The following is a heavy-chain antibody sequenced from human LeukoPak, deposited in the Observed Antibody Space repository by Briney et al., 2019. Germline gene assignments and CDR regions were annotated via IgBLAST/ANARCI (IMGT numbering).Heavy chain of an antibody. D-gene: IGHD4-11*01. V-gene: IGHV3-30*18. CDR1: GFTFSSSG. Sequence: GGSLRLSCAASGFTFSSSGMHWVRQAPGKGLEWVAVVSYDGRNKFYADSVKGRFTISRDNSKNTLYMQMNSLRAEDTAVYYCAKDYGYYSSYYYGMDVWGQGTTVTVSS. J-gene: IGHJ6*02. CDR3: AKDYGYYSSYYYGMDV. CDR2: VSYDGRNK.